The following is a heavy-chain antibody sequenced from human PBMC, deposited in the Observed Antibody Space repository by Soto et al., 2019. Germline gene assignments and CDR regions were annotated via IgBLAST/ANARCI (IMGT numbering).Heavy chain of an antibody. CDR3: NKTTSTYTQLDS. Sequence: SETLSLTCTVSGGSLSSSSYYWVWLRQHPGKGLEWVGNINYSGSTYYNPSIKSRVTISVDTSKNQFSMKMTSVSVADMAVYFFNKTTSTYTQLDSWDQGPLITVPS. CDR1: GGSLSSSSYY. J-gene: IGHJ5*02. CDR2: INYSGST. V-gene: IGHV4-39*01. D-gene: IGHD2-2*02.